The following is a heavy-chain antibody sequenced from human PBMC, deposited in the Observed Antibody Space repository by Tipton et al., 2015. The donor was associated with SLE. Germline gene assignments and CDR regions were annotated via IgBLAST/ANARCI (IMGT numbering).Heavy chain of an antibody. Sequence: SLRLSCAASGLTFSSYAMSWVRQAPGKGPEWVSGISGSGGSTYYADSVKGRFTISRDNSKKTLYLQVNSLRAEDTAVYYCAKDRKAAVADDYYYGMDVWGQGTTVSVSS. CDR2: ISGSGGST. V-gene: IGHV3-23*01. CDR1: GLTFSSYA. D-gene: IGHD6-19*01. CDR3: AKDRKAAVADDYYYGMDV. J-gene: IGHJ6*02.